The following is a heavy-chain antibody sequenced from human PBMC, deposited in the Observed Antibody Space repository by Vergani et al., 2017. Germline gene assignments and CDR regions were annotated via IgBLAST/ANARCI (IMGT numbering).Heavy chain of an antibody. Sequence: QVRLQESGPGLLKPSQTLSLTCTVSGGSISGGGYYWNWIRQRPGKGLEWIGYIHNSGSTYYKPSLERRLTLSLDTSKNQFSLKLSSVTAADTAVYYCATDRQKNYFYFYMDVWGKGTTVTVSS. J-gene: IGHJ6*03. CDR2: IHNSGST. CDR3: ATDRQKNYFYFYMDV. CDR1: GGSISGGGYY. V-gene: IGHV4-31*03.